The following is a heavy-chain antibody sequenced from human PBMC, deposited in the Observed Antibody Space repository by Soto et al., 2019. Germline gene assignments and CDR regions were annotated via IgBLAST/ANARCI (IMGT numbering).Heavy chain of an antibody. Sequence: QVQLQESGPGLVKPSQTLSLTCTVSGGSISSGGYYWSWIRQHPGKGLEWIGYIYYSGSTYYNPSRKGRXXIXVXXSKNQSSLKLSSVTAADTAVYFCAGAPRWDYGMDVWGPGTTVTVSS. J-gene: IGHJ6*02. CDR2: IYYSGST. V-gene: IGHV4-31*03. D-gene: IGHD1-26*01. CDR1: GGSISSGGYY. CDR3: AGAPRWDYGMDV.